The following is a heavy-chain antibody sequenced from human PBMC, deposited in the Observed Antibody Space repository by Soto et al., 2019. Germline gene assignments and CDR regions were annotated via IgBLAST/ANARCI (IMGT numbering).Heavy chain of an antibody. CDR3: ARVNYDFWSGYSAPFDC. CDR1: GGTFSSYA. D-gene: IGHD3-3*01. Sequence: QVQLVQSGAEVKKPGSSVKVSCKASGGTFSSYAISWVRQAPGQGLEWMGGIIPIFGTANYAQKFQGRVTITADESTSTAYMELSSLRSEDTAVYYCARVNYDFWSGYSAPFDCWGQGTLVTVSS. J-gene: IGHJ4*02. V-gene: IGHV1-69*01. CDR2: IIPIFGTA.